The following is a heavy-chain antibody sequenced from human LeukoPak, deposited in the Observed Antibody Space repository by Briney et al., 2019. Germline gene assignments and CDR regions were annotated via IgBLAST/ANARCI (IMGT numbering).Heavy chain of an antibody. CDR3: ARRFTVTDPFDY. Sequence: GESLRISCKASGYSFITHWIAWVRQTPGKGLEWMGIIYPGDSDTKYSPSFQGQVTISADKSISTAYLQWSSLKASDTAMYYCARRFTVTDPFDYWGQGTLVTVSS. J-gene: IGHJ4*02. CDR2: IYPGDSDT. D-gene: IGHD4-11*01. CDR1: GYSFITHW. V-gene: IGHV5-51*01.